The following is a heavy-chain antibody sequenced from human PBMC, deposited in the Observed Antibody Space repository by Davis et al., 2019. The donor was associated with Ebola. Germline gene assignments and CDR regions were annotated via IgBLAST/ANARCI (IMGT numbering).Heavy chain of an antibody. CDR3: GRTNWNYMGLDS. Sequence: SETLSLTCTVSGASVSNPTYYWSWIRQSTGKGLERIGYVYYNGNTNYSPSLKSRVYISIDTSKNQFSLMLNSVTAADTAVYYCGRTNWNYMGLDSWGLGTLVTVSS. CDR2: VYYNGNT. V-gene: IGHV4-61*01. CDR1: GASVSNPTYY. D-gene: IGHD1-7*01. J-gene: IGHJ5*01.